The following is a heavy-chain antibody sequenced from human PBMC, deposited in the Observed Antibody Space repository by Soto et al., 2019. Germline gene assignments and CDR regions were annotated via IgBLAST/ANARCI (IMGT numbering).Heavy chain of an antibody. CDR1: GGSISCGGYS. V-gene: IGHV4-30-2*01. CDR2: IYHSGST. J-gene: IGHJ4*02. Sequence: TLSLTCAVSGGSISCGGYSWSWIRQPPGKGLEWIGYIYHSGSTYYNPSLKSRVTISVDRSKNQFSLKLSSVTAADTAVYYCAAGGGLLRYYWGQGTLVTVSS. CDR3: AAGGGLLRYY. D-gene: IGHD1-26*01.